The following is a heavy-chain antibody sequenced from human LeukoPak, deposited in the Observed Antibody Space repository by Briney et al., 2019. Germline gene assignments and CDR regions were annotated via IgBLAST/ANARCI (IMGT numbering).Heavy chain of an antibody. CDR1: GFTIENHV. D-gene: IGHD3-3*01. Sequence: PGGSLRLSCEASGFTIENHVMTWVRQAPGKGLEWVAVISYDGSNKYHADSVKGRFTISRDNSKNTLYLQMNSLRAEDTAVYYCARPETSYYDFWSGSTGGYFDYWGQGTLVTVSS. J-gene: IGHJ4*02. CDR3: ARPETSYYDFWSGSTGGYFDY. V-gene: IGHV3-30*03. CDR2: ISYDGSNK.